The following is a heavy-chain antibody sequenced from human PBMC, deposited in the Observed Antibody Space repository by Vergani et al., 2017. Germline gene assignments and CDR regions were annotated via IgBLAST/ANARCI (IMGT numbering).Heavy chain of an antibody. J-gene: IGHJ4*02. CDR3: AREIGPRKGPHCSSTSCYAGSYYFDY. Sequence: QVQLVESGGGVVQPGRSLRLSCAASGFTFSSYGMHWVRQAPGKGLEWVAVIWYDGSNKYYADSVKGRFTISRDNSKNTLYLQMNSLRAEDTAVYYGAREIGPRKGPHCSSTSCYAGSYYFDYWGQGTLVTVSS. V-gene: IGHV3-33*01. CDR1: GFTFSSYG. CDR2: IWYDGSNK. D-gene: IGHD2-2*01.